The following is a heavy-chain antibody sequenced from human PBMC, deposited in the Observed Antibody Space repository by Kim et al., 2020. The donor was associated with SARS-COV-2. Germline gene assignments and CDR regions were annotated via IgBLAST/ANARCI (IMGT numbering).Heavy chain of an antibody. D-gene: IGHD4-17*01. Sequence: GGSLRLSCAASGFTISSYAMSWVRQAPGKGLEWVSAITGSGSTTYYADPVKGRFTISRDNSKNTLYLQMNSLRAEDTAVYYCAKFSTVTTLAPDYWGQGTLVTVSS. CDR1: GFTISSYA. J-gene: IGHJ4*02. CDR3: AKFSTVTTLAPDY. CDR2: ITGSGSTT. V-gene: IGHV3-23*01.